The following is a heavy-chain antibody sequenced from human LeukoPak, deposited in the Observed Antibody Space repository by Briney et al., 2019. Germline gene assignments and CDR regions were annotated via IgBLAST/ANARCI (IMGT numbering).Heavy chain of an antibody. CDR3: ARDAWRRVFYYGMDV. V-gene: IGHV3-9*01. D-gene: IGHD5-12*01. Sequence: GGSLRLSCEASGFTFYDYAMYWVRQPPGKGLGGVAGISWSSGNIGYAESMKDRFTISRDNVKNSLYLQMNSLRAEDTALYFCARDAWRRVFYYGMDVWGQGTTVAVAS. CDR2: ISWSSGNI. J-gene: IGHJ6*02. CDR1: GFTFYDYA.